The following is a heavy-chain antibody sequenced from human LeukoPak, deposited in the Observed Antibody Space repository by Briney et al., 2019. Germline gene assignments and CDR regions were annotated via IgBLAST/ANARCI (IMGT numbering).Heavy chain of an antibody. J-gene: IGHJ4*02. D-gene: IGHD1-26*01. V-gene: IGHV3-48*04. CDR3: ARAVVGATTHFDY. Sequence: PGGSLRLSCAASGFTFSSYSMNWVRQAPGKGLEWVSYISSSSSTIYYADSVKGRFTISRDNAKNSLYLQMNSLRAEDTAVYYCARAVVGATTHFDYWGQGTLVTVSS. CDR1: GFTFSSYS. CDR2: ISSSSSTI.